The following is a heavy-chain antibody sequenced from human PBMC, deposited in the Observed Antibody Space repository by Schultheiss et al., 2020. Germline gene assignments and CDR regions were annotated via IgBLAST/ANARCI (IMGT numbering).Heavy chain of an antibody. CDR3: ARQRDILTGYYHRHYYYYGMDV. J-gene: IGHJ6*02. CDR1: GGSISSSSYY. Sequence: SETLSLTCTVSGGSISSSSYYWGWIRQPPGKGLEWIGSIYYSGSTYYNPSLKSRVTISVDTSKNQFSLKLSSVTDADTAVYYCARQRDILTGYYHRHYYYYGMDVWGQGTTVTVSS. V-gene: IGHV4-39*07. D-gene: IGHD3-9*01. CDR2: IYYSGST.